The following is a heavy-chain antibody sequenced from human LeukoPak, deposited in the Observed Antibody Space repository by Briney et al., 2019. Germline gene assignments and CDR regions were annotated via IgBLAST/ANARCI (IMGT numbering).Heavy chain of an antibody. J-gene: IGHJ4*02. Sequence: GGSLRLSCAASGFTFSSYGMHWVRQAPGKGLEWVAVISYDGSNKYYADSVKGRFTISRDNSKNTLYLQMNSLRAEDTAVYYCAKVVGATTAGLFDYWGQGTLVTVSS. D-gene: IGHD1-26*01. CDR1: GFTFSSYG. CDR3: AKVVGATTAGLFDY. CDR2: ISYDGSNK. V-gene: IGHV3-30*18.